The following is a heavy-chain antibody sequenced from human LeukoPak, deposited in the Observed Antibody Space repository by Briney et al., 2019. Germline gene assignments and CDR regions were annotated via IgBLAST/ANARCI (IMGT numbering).Heavy chain of an antibody. Sequence: QSGGSLRLSCAASGFTFNSYGVHWVRQVPVKGLEWVAFIQNDGSDKYYADSVKGRFSISRDNSKNTVFLQMNSLRAEDTAVYYCAKDSAKKYDDYWGQGTLVTVSS. J-gene: IGHJ4*02. CDR2: IQNDGSDK. V-gene: IGHV3-30*02. CDR1: GFTFNSYG. D-gene: IGHD2/OR15-2a*01. CDR3: AKDSAKKYDDY.